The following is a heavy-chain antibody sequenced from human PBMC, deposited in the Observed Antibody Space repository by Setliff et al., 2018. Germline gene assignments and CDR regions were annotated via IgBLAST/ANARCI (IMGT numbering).Heavy chain of an antibody. D-gene: IGHD1-1*01. CDR1: GFTFSSYA. V-gene: IGHV3-23*01. CDR2: IGGSGGST. J-gene: IGHJ4*02. CDR3: ARDHNYAYDY. Sequence: GGSLRLSCAASGFTFSSYAMGWVRQAPGKGLEWVSAIGGSGGSTYYADSVKGRFTISRDNSKNTLYLQMNSLRAEDTAVYYCARDHNYAYDYWGQGTLVTVSS.